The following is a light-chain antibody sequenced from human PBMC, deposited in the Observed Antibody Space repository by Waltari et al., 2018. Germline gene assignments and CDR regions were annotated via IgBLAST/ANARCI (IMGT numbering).Light chain of an antibody. CDR1: QSITKKY. V-gene: IGKV3-20*01. J-gene: IGKJ2*01. Sequence: GTLSLSPGERATLSCRASQSITKKYFAWYQQKPGQAPRLLIYGASSRAAGVPDRFSGSGSGTDFTLTISRLEPEDFAVYYCQQYGSSVMYTFGQGTKLEIK. CDR2: GAS. CDR3: QQYGSSVMYT.